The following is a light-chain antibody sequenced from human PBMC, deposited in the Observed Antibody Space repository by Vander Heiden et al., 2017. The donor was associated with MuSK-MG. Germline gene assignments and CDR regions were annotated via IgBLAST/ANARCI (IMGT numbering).Light chain of an antibody. J-gene: IGLJ2*01. Sequence: QSALTQPASVSGSPGQSITISCTGNSSDVGGYNYVSWYQQFPGKAPILMIYEVTNRPSGVSHRFSGSKSGNTASLTISGLQAEDEADYYCISYSSSTTWVFGGGTKVTVL. CDR1: SSDVGGYNY. CDR2: EVT. CDR3: ISYSSSTTWV. V-gene: IGLV2-14*01.